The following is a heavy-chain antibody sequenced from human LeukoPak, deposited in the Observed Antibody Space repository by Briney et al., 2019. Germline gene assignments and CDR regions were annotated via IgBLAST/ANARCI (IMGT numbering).Heavy chain of an antibody. CDR1: GFTFSSYS. Sequence: GGSLRLSCAASGFTFSSYSMNWVRQAPGKGLEWVSAISGSGAGTYYADSVKGRFTISRDNSKNTLYLQMNSLRAEDTAVYYCAKEVSRVTTFYFDYWGQGTLVTVSS. CDR2: ISGSGAGT. V-gene: IGHV3-23*01. D-gene: IGHD4-17*01. J-gene: IGHJ4*02. CDR3: AKEVSRVTTFYFDY.